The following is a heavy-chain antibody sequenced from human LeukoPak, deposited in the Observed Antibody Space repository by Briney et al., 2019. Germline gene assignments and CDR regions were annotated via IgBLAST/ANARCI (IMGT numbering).Heavy chain of an antibody. J-gene: IGHJ2*01. D-gene: IGHD3-22*01. Sequence: GGSLRLSCAASGFTFSSYSMNWVRQAPGKGLEWVSSISSDNRYIYYADSVRGRFTISRDNAKNSLYLQMSSLRAEDTAVYYCARDRVRDYYDSSGYYPQQYFDLWGRGTLATVSS. CDR3: ARDRVRDYYDSSGYYPQQYFDL. V-gene: IGHV3-21*01. CDR2: ISSDNRYI. CDR1: GFTFSSYS.